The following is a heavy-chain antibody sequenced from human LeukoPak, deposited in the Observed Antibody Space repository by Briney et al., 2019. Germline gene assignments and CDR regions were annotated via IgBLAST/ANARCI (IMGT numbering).Heavy chain of an antibody. CDR1: GFTFSSYS. V-gene: IGHV3-21*01. J-gene: IGHJ6*02. CDR2: ISSSSSYI. Sequence: GGSLRLSCAASGFTFSSYSVNWVRQAPGKGLEWVSSISSSSSYIYYADSVKGRFTISRDNAKNSLYLQMNSLRAEDTAVYYCARGPGYSLYYYYYGMDVWGQGTTVTVSS. D-gene: IGHD3-22*01. CDR3: ARGPGYSLYYYYYGMDV.